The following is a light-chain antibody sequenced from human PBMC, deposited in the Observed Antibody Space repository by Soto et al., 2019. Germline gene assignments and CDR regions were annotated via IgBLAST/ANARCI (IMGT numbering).Light chain of an antibody. CDR3: AAWDDSLNALV. CDR1: SSNIGSNT. Sequence: QSVLTQPPSASGTPGQRVTISCSGSSSNIGSNTVNWYQQLPGTAPKLLIYNNNQRPSGVPDRFSGSKSGTSASLAISGLQSDDEADYYCAAWDDSLNALVFGTGTKVTVL. J-gene: IGLJ1*01. V-gene: IGLV1-44*01. CDR2: NNN.